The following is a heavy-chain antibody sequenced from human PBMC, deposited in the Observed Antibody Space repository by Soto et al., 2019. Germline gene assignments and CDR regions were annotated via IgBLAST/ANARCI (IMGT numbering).Heavy chain of an antibody. CDR1: GGSIISHL. D-gene: IGHD3-16*01. V-gene: IGHV4-59*11. CDR2: VSHSGST. CDR3: AREGPLSGDAFDI. Sequence: SETLSLTCTVSGGSIISHLWSWIRQPPGKGLEWIGYVSHSGSTTHNPSLKSRVTISLDTSKNHVSLQLRSVTAADTAVYYCAREGPLSGDAFDIWGRGTKVTVSS. J-gene: IGHJ3*02.